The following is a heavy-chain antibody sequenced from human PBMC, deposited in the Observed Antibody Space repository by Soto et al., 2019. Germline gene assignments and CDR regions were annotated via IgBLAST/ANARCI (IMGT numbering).Heavy chain of an antibody. V-gene: IGHV1-18*01. CDR1: GYDFTTYG. J-gene: IGHJ4*02. Sequence: QVHLVQSGAEVKKPGASVKVSCKGSGYDFTTYGITWVRQAPGQGLEWMAWISAHNGNTDYAQKLQGSVTVTKDPATSTAYMELRSLRSDDTAVYYCARGRYGDYWGQGALVTVSS. CDR3: ARGRYGDY. CDR2: ISAHNGNT. D-gene: IGHD1-1*01.